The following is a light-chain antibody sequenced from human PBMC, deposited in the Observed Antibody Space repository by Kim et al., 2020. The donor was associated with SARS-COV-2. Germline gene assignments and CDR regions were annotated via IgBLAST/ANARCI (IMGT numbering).Light chain of an antibody. CDR3: TSRDTSGHHLV. Sequence: SSELTQDPAVSVALGQTVRITCQGDSLRSYYASWYQQKSGQAPVVVIHGKNNRPSGIPDRFSGPTSGNTASLTITGAQAEDEADYYCTSRDTSGHHLVFG. V-gene: IGLV3-19*01. J-gene: IGLJ2*01. CDR2: GKN. CDR1: SLRSYY.